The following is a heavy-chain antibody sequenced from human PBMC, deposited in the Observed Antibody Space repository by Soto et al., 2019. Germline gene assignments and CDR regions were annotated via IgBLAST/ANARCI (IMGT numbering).Heavy chain of an antibody. CDR3: AKDRGHSSSWYYFDY. J-gene: IGHJ4*02. CDR1: GFTFSSYG. CDR2: ISYDGSNK. V-gene: IGHV3-30*18. Sequence: GGSLRLSCAASGFTFSSYGMHWVRQAPGKGLEWVAVISYDGSNKYYADSVKGRFTISRDNSKNTLYLQMNSLRPEDTAVYYCAKDRGHSSSWYYFDYWGQGTLVTVSS. D-gene: IGHD6-13*01.